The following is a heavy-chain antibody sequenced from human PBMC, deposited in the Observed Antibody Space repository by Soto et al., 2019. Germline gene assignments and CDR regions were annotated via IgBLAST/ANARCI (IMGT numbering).Heavy chain of an antibody. V-gene: IGHV3-23*01. J-gene: IGHJ6*02. D-gene: IGHD3-3*01. CDR3: AILSSYFWSGYPSWPYYYGMDV. Sequence: GGSLRFSCAASGFTFSSYAMSWVRQAPGKGLEWVSAISGSGGSTYYADSVKGRFTISRDNSKNTLYLQMNSLRAEDTAVYYCAILSSYFWSGYPSWPYYYGMDVWGQGTTVTVSS. CDR1: GFTFSSYA. CDR2: ISGSGGST.